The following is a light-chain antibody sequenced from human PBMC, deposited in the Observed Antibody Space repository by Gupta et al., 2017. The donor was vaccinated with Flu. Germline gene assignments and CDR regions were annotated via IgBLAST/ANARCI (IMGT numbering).Light chain of an antibody. CDR3: QLDKGYPWT. Sequence: DIHMTHSPSTLSSSVGDRVTITCRASQSISSWLAWHQQKAGKAPKLLIYKASMVESGLPSRFSGSGYVAEISLIISMRPPDAFTNYCRQLDKGYPWTFGPGTKVEIK. J-gene: IGKJ1*01. CDR1: QSISSW. V-gene: IGKV1-5*03. CDR2: KAS.